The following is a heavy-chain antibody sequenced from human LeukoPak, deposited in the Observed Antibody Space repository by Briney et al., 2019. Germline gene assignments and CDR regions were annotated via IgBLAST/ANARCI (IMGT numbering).Heavy chain of an antibody. CDR2: IYYSGST. CDR3: ARHANRLLWFGKNWFDP. J-gene: IGHJ5*02. CDR1: GGSINSFY. Sequence: SETLSLTCTVSGGSINSFYWSWVRQPPGEGLEWIGYIYYSGSTNYNPSLKTRVTISVDTSKNQFSLRLNSVTAADTAVYYCARHANRLLWFGKNWFDPWGQGTLVTVSS. D-gene: IGHD3-10*01. V-gene: IGHV4-59*08.